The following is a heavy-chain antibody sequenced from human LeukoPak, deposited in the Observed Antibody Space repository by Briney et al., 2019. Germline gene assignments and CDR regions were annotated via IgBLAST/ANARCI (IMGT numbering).Heavy chain of an antibody. Sequence: GGSLRLSCAASGFTFSSYAMNWVRQAPGKGLEWVSYISSSGSTIYYADSVKGRFTISRDNAKNSLYLQMNSLRAEDTAVYYCARDDSYGLDYWGQGTLVTVSS. CDR2: ISSSGSTI. CDR1: GFTFSSYA. J-gene: IGHJ4*02. V-gene: IGHV3-48*03. D-gene: IGHD5-18*01. CDR3: ARDDSYGLDY.